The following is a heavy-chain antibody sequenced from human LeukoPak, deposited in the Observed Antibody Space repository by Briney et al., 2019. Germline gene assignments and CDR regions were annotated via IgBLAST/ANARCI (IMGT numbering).Heavy chain of an antibody. D-gene: IGHD6-25*01. CDR2: IRGDGSMT. CDR1: GFTFSNYW. J-gene: IGHJ4*02. CDR3: ARENLAAAADY. Sequence: GGSLRLSCAASGFTFSNYWMYWVRQAPGKGLVWVSRIRGDGSMTNYADSVKGRFTISRDNAKNTLYLQMNSLRLEDTAVYYCARENLAAAADYWGQGTVVTVSS. V-gene: IGHV3-74*01.